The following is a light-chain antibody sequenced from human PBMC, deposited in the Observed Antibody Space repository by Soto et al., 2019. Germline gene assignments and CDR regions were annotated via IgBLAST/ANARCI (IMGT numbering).Light chain of an antibody. CDR2: GAS. CDR1: QSVSSSY. J-gene: IGKJ4*01. CDR3: QQYCSPPP. V-gene: IGKV3-20*01. Sequence: EIVLTQSPGTLSLSPGERATLSCRASQSVSSSYLAWYQQKPGQAPRLLIYGASSRATGIPDRFSGSGSGTDFTLTISRLEPEDFAVYYCQQYCSPPPFGGGTKVDIK.